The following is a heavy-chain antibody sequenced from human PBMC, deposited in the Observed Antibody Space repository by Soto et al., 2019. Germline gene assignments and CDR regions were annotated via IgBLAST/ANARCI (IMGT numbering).Heavy chain of an antibody. Sequence: GASVKVSCKASGYTFTSYYIHWVRQAPGQGLEWMGVINPSGGSTNYARKFQGRVMTTRDTSTSTVYMELSSLTSEDTAVYYCARVVVMAAITYHYGMDVWGQGTTVTVSS. D-gene: IGHD2-15*01. V-gene: IGHV1-46*01. CDR3: ARVVVMAAITYHYGMDV. CDR1: GYTFTSYY. CDR2: INPSGGST. J-gene: IGHJ6*02.